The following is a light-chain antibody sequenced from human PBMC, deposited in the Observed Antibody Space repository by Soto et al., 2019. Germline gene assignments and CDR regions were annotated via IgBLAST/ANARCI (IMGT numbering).Light chain of an antibody. CDR1: SIDVGAYNY. CDR2: EVT. Sequence: QSALTQHPSASGSPGQSVTISCTGTSIDVGAYNYVSWYQQHAGKAPKLVIYEVTKRPSGVPDRFSGSKSANTASLTVSGLQAEDEADYYCSSFASSNTWVFGAGTKLTVL. V-gene: IGLV2-8*01. J-gene: IGLJ3*02. CDR3: SSFASSNTWV.